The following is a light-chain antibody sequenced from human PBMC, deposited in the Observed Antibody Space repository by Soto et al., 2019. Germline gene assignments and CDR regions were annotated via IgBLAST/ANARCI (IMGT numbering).Light chain of an antibody. CDR1: PGISSY. V-gene: IGKV1-8*01. Sequence: AFLVPQSPSSCSTFPRARVTITWQATPGISSYLAWYQQKPGQAPKLLIYGASAWESGIPARFSGSGSGTDFTLTISRLEPEDFARYHCQQYGSSPTTVGQGTKVAIK. CDR3: QQYGSSPTT. CDR2: GAS. J-gene: IGKJ1*01.